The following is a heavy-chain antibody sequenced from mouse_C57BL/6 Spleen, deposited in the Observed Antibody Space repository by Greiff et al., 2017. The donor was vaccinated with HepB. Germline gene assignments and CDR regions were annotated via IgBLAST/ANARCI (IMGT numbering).Heavy chain of an antibody. V-gene: IGHV1-82*01. CDR1: GYAFSSSW. Sequence: QVQLQQSGPELVKPGASVKISCKASGYAFSSSWMNWVKQRPGKGLEWIGRIYPGDGDTNYNGKFKGKATLTADKSSSTAYMQLSSLTSEDSAVYFCARRGEPRGAMDYWGQGTSVTVSS. CDR2: IYPGDGDT. CDR3: ARRGEPRGAMDY. J-gene: IGHJ4*01.